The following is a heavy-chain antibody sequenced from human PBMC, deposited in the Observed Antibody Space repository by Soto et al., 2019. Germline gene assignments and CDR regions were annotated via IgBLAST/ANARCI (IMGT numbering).Heavy chain of an antibody. D-gene: IGHD2-8*01. V-gene: IGHV5-51*01. Sequence: PVASLKTSCQSSGYSFISYWIVWVRQMPGKGLEWVGIIYPSDSYTNYSPSFQGHVTISADKSISTAYLQWSSLKASDTAMYYCARQGSGNGVPYYYYYGMDVWGQGTTVTVSS. CDR3: ARQGSGNGVPYYYYYGMDV. J-gene: IGHJ6*02. CDR1: GYSFISYW. CDR2: IYPSDSYT.